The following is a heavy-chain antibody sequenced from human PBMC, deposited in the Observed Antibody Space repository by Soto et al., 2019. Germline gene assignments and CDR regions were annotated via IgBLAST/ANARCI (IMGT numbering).Heavy chain of an antibody. CDR1: GGTFSSYA. CDR3: ARGPENDVPAAASIDY. Sequence: QVQLVQSGAEVKKPGSSVKVSCKASGGTFSSYAISWVRQAPGQGLEWMGGIIPIFGTANYPQKFQGRVTITADKSTSTAYMELSSLRSEDTAVYYCARGPENDVPAAASIDYWGQGTLVTVSS. J-gene: IGHJ4*02. D-gene: IGHD2-2*01. CDR2: IIPIFGTA. V-gene: IGHV1-69*06.